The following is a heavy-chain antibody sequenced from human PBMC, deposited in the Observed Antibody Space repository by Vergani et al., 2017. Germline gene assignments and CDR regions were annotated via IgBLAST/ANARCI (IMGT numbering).Heavy chain of an antibody. J-gene: IGHJ6*02. CDR3: ARGPYCSSTSCYGNYYYGMDV. CDR1: GYTFTSYY. D-gene: IGHD2-2*01. V-gene: IGHV1-69*18. Sequence: QVQLVQSGAEVKKPGASVKVSCKASGYTFTSYYMHWVRQAPGQGLEWMGRIIPIFGTANYAQKFQGRVTITADESTSTAYMELSSLRSEDTAVYYCARGPYCSSTSCYGNYYYGMDVWGQGTTVTVSS. CDR2: IIPIFGTA.